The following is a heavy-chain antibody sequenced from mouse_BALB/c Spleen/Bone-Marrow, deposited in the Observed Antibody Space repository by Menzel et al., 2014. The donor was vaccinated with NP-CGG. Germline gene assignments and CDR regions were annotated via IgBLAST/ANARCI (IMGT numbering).Heavy chain of an antibody. D-gene: IGHD1-1*01. J-gene: IGHJ3*01. CDR1: GFAFSSHG. CDR2: ISSGGGST. V-gene: IGHV5-12-1*01. Sequence: EVNVVESGGGLVKPGGSLKLSCAASGFAFSSHGMSWVRQTPEKRLEWVAYISSGGGSTYYSDSVKGRFTISRDNAKNTLYLQMSSLKSEDTAMYYCVRQGAVAATRGFAYWGQGTLVTVSA. CDR3: VRQGAVAATRGFAY.